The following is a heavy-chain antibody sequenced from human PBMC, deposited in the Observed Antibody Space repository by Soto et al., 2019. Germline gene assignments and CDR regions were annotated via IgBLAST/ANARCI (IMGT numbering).Heavy chain of an antibody. CDR1: GLTFSSYS. Sequence: GGSLRLSCAASGLTFSSYSMNWVRQAPGKGLEWVSSISSSSSYIYYADSVKGRFTISRDNAKNSLYLQMNSLRAEDTAVYYCARDPRYPGAFDIWGQGTMVTVSS. J-gene: IGHJ3*02. CDR3: ARDPRYPGAFDI. CDR2: ISSSSSYI. V-gene: IGHV3-21*01. D-gene: IGHD1-1*01.